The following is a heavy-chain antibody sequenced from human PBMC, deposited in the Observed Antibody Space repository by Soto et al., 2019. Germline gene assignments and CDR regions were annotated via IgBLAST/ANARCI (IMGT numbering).Heavy chain of an antibody. V-gene: IGHV3-23*01. J-gene: IGHJ3*02. D-gene: IGHD3-22*01. Sequence: GGSLRLSCAASGFIFSSYAMSWVRQAPGKGLEWVSAISGSGGSTYYADSVKGRFTISRDNSKNTLYLQMNSLRAEDTAVYYCARRSPYYDTSAYHDAFDIWGQGTMVTVSS. CDR3: ARRSPYYDTSAYHDAFDI. CDR1: GFIFSSYA. CDR2: ISGSGGST.